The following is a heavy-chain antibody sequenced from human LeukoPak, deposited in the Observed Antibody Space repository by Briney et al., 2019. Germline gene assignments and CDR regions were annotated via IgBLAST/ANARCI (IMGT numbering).Heavy chain of an antibody. D-gene: IGHD1-1*01. CDR2: ISPNSGDT. CDR3: AREAACGTTNWLAPADWLDP. J-gene: IGHJ5*02. CDR1: GYTFTSYY. Sequence: GASVKVSCKASGYTFTSYYMHWVRQAPGQGLEWMGWISPNSGDTDIAQKFQGRVTMTRDTSIATSYMEVDSLTSDDTAVYYCAREAACGTTNWLAPADWLDPWGQGTLVIVSS. V-gene: IGHV1-2*02.